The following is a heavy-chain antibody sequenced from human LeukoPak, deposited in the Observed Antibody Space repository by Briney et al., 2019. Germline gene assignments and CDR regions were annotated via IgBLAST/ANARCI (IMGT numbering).Heavy chain of an antibody. CDR1: AGSISSSSYY. CDR2: IYYSGST. CDR3: ATLSRAAAGRLDY. J-gene: IGHJ4*02. Sequence: SETLSLTCTVSAGSISSSSYYWGWIRQPPGKGLEWIGSIYYSGSTYYNPSLKSRVTISVDTSKNQFSLKLSSVTAADTAVYYCATLSRAAAGRLDYRGQGTLVTVSS. D-gene: IGHD6-13*01. V-gene: IGHV4-39*01.